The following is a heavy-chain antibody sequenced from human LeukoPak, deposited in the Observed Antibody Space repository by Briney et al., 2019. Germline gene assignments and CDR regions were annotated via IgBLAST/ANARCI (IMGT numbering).Heavy chain of an antibody. J-gene: IGHJ4*02. CDR3: ATQQGGFDY. V-gene: IGHV4-38-2*02. CDR1: GYSISSGYY. Sequence: SETLSLTCTVSGYSISSGYYWGWIRQPPGKGLEWIGSIYHSGSTYYNPSLKSRVTISVDTSKNQFSLKLSSVTAADTAVYYCATQQGGFDYWGQGTLVTVSS. D-gene: IGHD3-16*01. CDR2: IYHSGST.